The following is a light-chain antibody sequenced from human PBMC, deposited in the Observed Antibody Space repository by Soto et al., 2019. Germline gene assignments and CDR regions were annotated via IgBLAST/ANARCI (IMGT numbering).Light chain of an antibody. CDR2: GAS. CDR3: QQYSRSPPIT. CDR1: QSVSSSL. J-gene: IGKJ5*01. V-gene: IGKV3-20*01. Sequence: EIVLTQSPGTLSLSPGERATLSCRASQSVSSSLLAWFQQKPGQAPRLLIYGASTRDTGIPDRFSGSGSGTDFTLTISRLEPEDFAVYFCQQYSRSPPITFGQGTRLEIK.